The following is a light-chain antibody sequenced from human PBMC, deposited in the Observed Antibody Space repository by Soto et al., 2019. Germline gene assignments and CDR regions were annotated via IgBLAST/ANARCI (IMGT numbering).Light chain of an antibody. Sequence: ENVLTQSPGTLSLSPGERATLSCRATQSVTSSYFAWYQQKPGQAPRLLIYGVSSRATDIPDRFSGSGSGTDFTLTISSLEPEDFALYYCQQRSNWPITFGQGTRLEIK. CDR1: QSVTSSY. J-gene: IGKJ5*01. CDR2: GVS. V-gene: IGKV3D-20*02. CDR3: QQRSNWPIT.